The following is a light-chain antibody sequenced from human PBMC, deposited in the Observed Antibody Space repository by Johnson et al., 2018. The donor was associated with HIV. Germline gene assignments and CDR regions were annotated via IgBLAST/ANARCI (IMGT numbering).Light chain of an antibody. Sequence: QPVLTQPPSVSAAPGQKVTISCSGSSSNIGNNYVSWYQQLPGTAPKLLIYDNNKRPSGIPDRFSGSKSGTSATLGITGLQTGDEADYYCGTWDSCLSAGRVFGTGTKVTVL. CDR2: DNN. J-gene: IGLJ1*01. CDR1: SSNIGNNY. V-gene: IGLV1-51*01. CDR3: GTWDSCLSAGRV.